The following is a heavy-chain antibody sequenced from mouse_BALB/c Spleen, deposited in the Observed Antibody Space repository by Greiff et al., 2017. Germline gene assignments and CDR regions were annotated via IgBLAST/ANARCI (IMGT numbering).Heavy chain of an antibody. V-gene: IGHV5-6-4*01. Sequence: EVQVVESGGGLVKLGGSLKLSCAASGFTFSSYTMSWVRQTPEKRLEWVATISSGGSYTYYPDSVKGRFTIARDNAKNTLYLQMSSLKSEDTAMYYCTRGVDSSGSYAMDYGGQGTSVTVSS. D-gene: IGHD3-2*01. CDR3: TRGVDSSGSYAMDY. CDR2: ISSGGSYT. J-gene: IGHJ4*01. CDR1: GFTFSSYT.